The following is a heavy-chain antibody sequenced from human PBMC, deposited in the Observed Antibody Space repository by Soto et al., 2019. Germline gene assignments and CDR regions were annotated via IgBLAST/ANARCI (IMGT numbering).Heavy chain of an antibody. D-gene: IGHD3-22*01. CDR1: GDSISTDNW. CDR3: ASYYYDSSGYYSYFDY. CDR2: IFHGGST. Sequence: SETLSLTCTVSGDSISTDNWWTWVRQPPGKGLEWIGEIFHGGSTNYNPSLKSRVTISVDRSKNQFSLKLSSVTAADTAVYYCASYYYDSSGYYSYFDYWGQGTLVTVSS. V-gene: IGHV4-4*02. J-gene: IGHJ4*02.